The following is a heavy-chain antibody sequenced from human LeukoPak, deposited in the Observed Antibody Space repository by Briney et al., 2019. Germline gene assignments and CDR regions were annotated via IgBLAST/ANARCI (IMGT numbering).Heavy chain of an antibody. Sequence: SVKVSCKASGGTFSSYAISWVRQAPGQGLEWMGRIIPILGIANYAQKFQGRVTITADKSTSTAYMELSSLRSEDTAVYYCARDEVGATRGWLDPWGQGTLVTVSS. CDR2: IIPILGIA. D-gene: IGHD1-26*01. V-gene: IGHV1-69*04. CDR1: GGTFSSYA. J-gene: IGHJ5*02. CDR3: ARDEVGATRGWLDP.